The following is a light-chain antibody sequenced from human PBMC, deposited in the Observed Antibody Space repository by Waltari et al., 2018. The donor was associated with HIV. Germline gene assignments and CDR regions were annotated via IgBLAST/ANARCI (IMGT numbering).Light chain of an antibody. J-gene: IGKJ3*01. CDR1: QAISTN. V-gene: IGKV1-39*01. CDR2: SAY. CDR3: QQSYSSPFN. Sequence: GVSVVITCRASQAISTNLNWYQQKPGKAPVLLVYSAYTLQPGAPSRFRGAASGRDFSLSIRGLQTEDFATYFCQQSYSSPFNFGPGT.